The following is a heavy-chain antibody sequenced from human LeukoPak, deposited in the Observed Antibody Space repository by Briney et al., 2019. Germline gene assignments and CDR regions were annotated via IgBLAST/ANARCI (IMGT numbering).Heavy chain of an antibody. CDR1: GDSISGYY. CDR2: IYSSGST. V-gene: IGHV4-59*01. J-gene: IGHJ4*02. CDR3: ARLRNYCDY. D-gene: IGHD4-17*01. Sequence: SETLSLTCTVSGDSISGYYWTWMRQPPGKGLEWIGYIYSSGSTKYNPSLESRLSISLDTSKNQFSLKLSSVTAADTAVYFCARLRNYCDYWGQGTLVTVSS.